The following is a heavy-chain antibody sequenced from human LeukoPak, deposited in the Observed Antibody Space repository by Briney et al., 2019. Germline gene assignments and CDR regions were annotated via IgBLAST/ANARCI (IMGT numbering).Heavy chain of an antibody. CDR3: AGEYYYDSTTRGNWFDP. Sequence: ASVKVSCKASGYTFTSYYMHWVRQAPGQGLEWMGIINPSGGSTSYAQKFQGRVTMTTDTSTSTAYMELRSLRSDDTAVYYCAGEYYYDSTTRGNWFDPWGQGTLVTVSS. J-gene: IGHJ5*02. D-gene: IGHD3-22*01. CDR2: INPSGGST. V-gene: IGHV1-46*01. CDR1: GYTFTSYY.